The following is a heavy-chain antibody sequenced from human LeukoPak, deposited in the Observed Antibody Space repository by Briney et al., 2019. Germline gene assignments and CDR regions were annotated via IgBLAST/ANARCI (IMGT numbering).Heavy chain of an antibody. CDR1: GFTFSSYE. CDR2: ISSNGCTI. J-gene: IGHJ3*01. D-gene: IGHD3-22*01. V-gene: IGHV3-48*03. CDR3: ARDQAYYYDSTGYDPDAFDL. Sequence: GGSLRLSCAASGFTFSSYEMNWVRQAPGKGLEWVSYISSNGCTIDYADSVKGRFTISRDNAKNSLYLQMNSLIAEDTAVYYCARDQAYYYDSTGYDPDAFDLWGQGTMVTVSS.